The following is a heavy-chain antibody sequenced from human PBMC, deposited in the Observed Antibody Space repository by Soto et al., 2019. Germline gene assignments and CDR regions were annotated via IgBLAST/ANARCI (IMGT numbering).Heavy chain of an antibody. V-gene: IGHV3-30*03. CDR3: ATDGDENWILEDLSYYYGMAV. CDR2: ISYDGSNK. Sequence: QVQLVESGGGVVHPGSSLRLSCAASGLTFNSYAMHWVRQAPGKGLEWVALISYDGSNKFYRDSVKGRFTISRDNSKTAVYLQMNSLRPEDTALYYCATDGDENWILEDLSYYYGMAVWGRGTTVIVSS. D-gene: IGHD3-10*01. J-gene: IGHJ6*02. CDR1: GLTFNSYA.